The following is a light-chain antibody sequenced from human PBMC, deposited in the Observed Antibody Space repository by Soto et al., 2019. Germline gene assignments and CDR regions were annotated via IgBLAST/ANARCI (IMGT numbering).Light chain of an antibody. CDR3: QQYDNLPIFT. Sequence: DIQMTQSPSSLSASVGDRVTITCQASQDISNYLNWYQQKPGKAPKLLIYDASNLETGVPSRFSASGSRTDFTFTISSLQPEDIATYYCQQYDNLPIFTFGPGTKVDIK. CDR2: DAS. V-gene: IGKV1-33*01. J-gene: IGKJ3*01. CDR1: QDISNY.